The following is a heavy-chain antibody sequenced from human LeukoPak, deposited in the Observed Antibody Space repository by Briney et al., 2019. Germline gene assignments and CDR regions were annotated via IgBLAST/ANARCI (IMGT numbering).Heavy chain of an antibody. Sequence: PSETLSLTCTVSGGSLSSSSYYWGWIRQSPGKGLEWIGSIFYSGTTYYNPSLKSRVTISGDTSKNQFSLKLSSVTAADTAVYYCGAFGVVVIRYYFDYWGQGTLVTVSS. CDR2: IFYSGTT. CDR1: GGSLSSSSYY. CDR3: GAFGVVVIRYYFDY. J-gene: IGHJ4*02. D-gene: IGHD3-22*01. V-gene: IGHV4-39*01.